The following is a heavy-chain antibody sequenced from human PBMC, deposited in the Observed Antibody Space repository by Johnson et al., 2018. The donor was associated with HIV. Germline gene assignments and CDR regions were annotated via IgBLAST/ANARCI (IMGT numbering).Heavy chain of an antibody. J-gene: IGHJ3*01. CDR3: ASLSDDAFDF. Sequence: MQLVESGGGLIQPGGSLRLSCAASGFTVSSNYMSWVRQAPGKGLEWVSVIYTGSTIYYADSVKGRFTISRDNAKNSLYLQMNSLKAEDTAVYYCASLSDDAFDFWGQGTMVIVSS. CDR2: IYTGSTI. CDR1: GFTVSSNY. V-gene: IGHV3-53*01.